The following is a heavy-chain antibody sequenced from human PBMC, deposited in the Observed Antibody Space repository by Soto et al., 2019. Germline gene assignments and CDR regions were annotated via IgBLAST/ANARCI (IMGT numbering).Heavy chain of an antibody. CDR1: GYIFTDYY. CDR2: IIPGSATT. Sequence: QVQLVQSGAEVKKPGASVKVSCKASGYIFTDYYINWVRQAPGQGLEWMGIIIPGSATTKYAQKFQGRVIMNRDKSTSTVNMELSSLLSDDKAVYFCAKALGQMGATTRGFDVWGQGTMVTVSS. J-gene: IGHJ3*01. D-gene: IGHD1-26*01. V-gene: IGHV1-46*01. CDR3: AKALGQMGATTRGFDV.